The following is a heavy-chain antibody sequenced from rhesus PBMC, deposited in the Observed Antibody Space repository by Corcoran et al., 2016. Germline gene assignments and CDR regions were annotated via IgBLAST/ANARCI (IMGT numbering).Heavy chain of an antibody. Sequence: QVQLVQSGAEVKKPGASVKLSCKASGYTFSIYAISWVRQAPGQGLEWMGGIIPLVSITNYAPKFQGRVTITADTSTSTAYMELSSLRSEDTAVYYCVRSTGEYYFDYWGQGVLVTVSS. J-gene: IGHJ4*01. D-gene: IGHD7-45*01. CDR1: GYTFSIYA. CDR2: IIPLVSIT. V-gene: IGHV1-151*01. CDR3: VRSTGEYYFDY.